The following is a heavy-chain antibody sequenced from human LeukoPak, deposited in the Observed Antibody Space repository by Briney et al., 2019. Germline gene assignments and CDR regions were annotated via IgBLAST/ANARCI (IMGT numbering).Heavy chain of an antibody. CDR1: GGSISSYY. J-gene: IGHJ4*02. CDR2: IYSSGST. CDR3: ARRYCSDGSCYSSLDF. Sequence: SETLSLTCTVSGGSISSYYWSWIRQPPEKGLEWIGYIYSSGSTTYNPSLKSRVTISVDTSKNQFSLKLSSVTAADTAVYYCARRYCSDGSCYSSLDFWGQGTLVTVSS. V-gene: IGHV4-59*08. D-gene: IGHD2-15*01.